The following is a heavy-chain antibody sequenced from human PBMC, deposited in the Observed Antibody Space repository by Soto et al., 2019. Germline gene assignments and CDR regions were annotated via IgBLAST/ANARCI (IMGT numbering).Heavy chain of an antibody. CDR1: EFTVSSNY. Sequence: PGRSLRLSCAASEFTVSSNYMNWVRQAPGKGLECVSTIYSGGSTYYADSVKGRFTISRDNSKNTLYLQMNNLRAEDTAVYYCAGRVGATNYGMDVWGQGTTVTVSS. D-gene: IGHD1-26*01. CDR3: AGRVGATNYGMDV. J-gene: IGHJ6*02. V-gene: IGHV3-53*01. CDR2: IYSGGST.